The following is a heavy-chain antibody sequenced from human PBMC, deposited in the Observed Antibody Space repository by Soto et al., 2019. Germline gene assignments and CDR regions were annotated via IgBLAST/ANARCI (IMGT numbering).Heavy chain of an antibody. CDR2: SYYSGST. CDR3: ALSYDSSGYYFDY. Sequence: PSETLSLTCTVSGGSISSSSYYWGWIRQPPGKGLEWIGSSYYSGSTYYNPSLKSPVTISVDTSKNQFSLKLSSVTAADTAVYYCALSYDSSGYYFDYWGPGNMVIVSS. J-gene: IGHJ4*02. V-gene: IGHV4-39*07. CDR1: GGSISSSSYY. D-gene: IGHD3-22*01.